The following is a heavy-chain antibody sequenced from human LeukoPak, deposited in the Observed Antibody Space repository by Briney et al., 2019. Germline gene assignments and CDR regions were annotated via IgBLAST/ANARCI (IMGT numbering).Heavy chain of an antibody. Sequence: GGSLRLSCAASGFTFSSYAMSWVRQAPGKGLEWVSAISGSGGSTYYADSVKGRFAISRDNSKNTLYLQMDSLRAEDTAVYYCAKDSFQWLVPDYWGQGTLVTVSS. D-gene: IGHD6-19*01. J-gene: IGHJ4*02. CDR2: ISGSGGST. CDR1: GFTFSSYA. CDR3: AKDSFQWLVPDY. V-gene: IGHV3-23*01.